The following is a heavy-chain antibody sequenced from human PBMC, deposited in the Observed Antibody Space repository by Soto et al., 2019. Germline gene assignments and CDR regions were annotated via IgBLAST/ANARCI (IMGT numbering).Heavy chain of an antibody. Sequence: QGQLVQSGVEVKKPGASVKVSCSASGNTFTNFGVTWVRQAPGQGLEWMGWISPYTDNPSYPQKSQGRVTMTIDTSTSTSYLDLRGLTSDDTAVYYCARVIPGAEAWFHPWGQGTLVTVSS. V-gene: IGHV1-18*01. J-gene: IGHJ5*02. D-gene: IGHD2-2*01. CDR3: ARVIPGAEAWFHP. CDR2: ISPYTDNP. CDR1: GNTFTNFG.